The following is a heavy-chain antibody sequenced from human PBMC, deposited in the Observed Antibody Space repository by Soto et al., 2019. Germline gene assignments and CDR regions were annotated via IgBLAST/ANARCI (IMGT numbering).Heavy chain of an antibody. CDR3: AKDQSIAAAGTFDY. Sequence: EVQLVESGGGLVQPGRSLRLSCAASGFTFDDDAMHWVRQAPGKGLEWVSGISWNSGSIGYADSVKGRFTISRDNAKNSLYLQMNSLRAEDTALYYCAKDQSIAAAGTFDYWGQGTLVTVSS. CDR2: ISWNSGSI. J-gene: IGHJ4*02. CDR1: GFTFDDDA. D-gene: IGHD6-13*01. V-gene: IGHV3-9*01.